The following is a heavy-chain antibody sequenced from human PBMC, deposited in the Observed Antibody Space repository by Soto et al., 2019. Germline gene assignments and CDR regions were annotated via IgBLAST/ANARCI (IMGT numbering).Heavy chain of an antibody. CDR1: GDSISRGGYS. V-gene: IGHV4-30-2*01. CDR2: IYDSGST. D-gene: IGHD6-6*01. Sequence: SETLSLICAVSGDSISRGGYSWTWIRQPPGKALEWIGNIYDSGSTSYNPSLKSRVTISVDTSKNRFSLRLTSVTAADTAVYFCARGSSSYYDYGMDVWGQGTTVTVSS. CDR3: ARGSSSYYDYGMDV. J-gene: IGHJ6*02.